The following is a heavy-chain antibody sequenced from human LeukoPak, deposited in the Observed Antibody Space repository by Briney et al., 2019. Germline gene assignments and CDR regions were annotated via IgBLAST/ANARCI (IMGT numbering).Heavy chain of an antibody. CDR3: AKEADDYGDY. CDR2: ISYDGSNK. J-gene: IGHJ4*02. V-gene: IGHV3-30*18. Sequence: GRSLRLSCAASGFTFSSYGVHWVRQAPGKGLEWVAVISYDGSNKYYADSVKGRFTISRDNSKNTLYLQMNSLRAEDTAVYYCAKEADDYGDYWGQGTLVTVSS. CDR1: GFTFSSYG.